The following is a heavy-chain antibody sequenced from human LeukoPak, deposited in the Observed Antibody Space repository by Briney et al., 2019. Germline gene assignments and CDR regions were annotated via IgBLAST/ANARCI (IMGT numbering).Heavy chain of an antibody. CDR2: INQDGSEK. J-gene: IGHJ4*02. D-gene: IGHD5/OR15-5a*01. Sequence: GGSLRLSCAASGFTFSSYWMSWVRQAPGKGLEWVANINQDGSEKYCVDSLKGRFTISRDNAENSLYLQMNSPRAEDTGVYYCARDGHYTIYELRFDYWGQGALVTVSS. V-gene: IGHV3-7*01. CDR3: ARDGHYTIYELRFDY. CDR1: GFTFSSYW.